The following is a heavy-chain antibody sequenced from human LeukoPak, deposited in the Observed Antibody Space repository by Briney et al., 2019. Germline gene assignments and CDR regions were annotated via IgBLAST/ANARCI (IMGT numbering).Heavy chain of an antibody. CDR2: TRSDGTDK. CDR1: GFIFSSYG. D-gene: IGHD1-26*01. CDR3: GKHDSASDY. J-gene: IGHJ4*02. Sequence: PGGSLRLSCVASGFIFSSYGMHWVRQAPGKRLEWVAFTRSDGTDKYYTDSVKGRFTISRDNSKDTLYLQMNSLRSEDTAVYYCGKHDSASDYWGQGTLVTVSS. V-gene: IGHV3-30*02.